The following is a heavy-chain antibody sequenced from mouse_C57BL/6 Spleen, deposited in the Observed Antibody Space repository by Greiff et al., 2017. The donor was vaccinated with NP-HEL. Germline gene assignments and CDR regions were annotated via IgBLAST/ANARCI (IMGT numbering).Heavy chain of an antibody. D-gene: IGHD4-1*01. J-gene: IGHJ3*01. CDR1: GYTFTSYW. Sequence: QVQLQQPGAELVRPGSSVKLSCKASGYTFTSYWMDWVKQRPGQGLEWIGNIYPSDSETHYNQKFKDKATLTVDKSSSTAYMQLSSLTSEDSAVYYCARRELGWFAYWGQGTLVTVSA. CDR3: ARRELGWFAY. CDR2: IYPSDSET. V-gene: IGHV1-61*01.